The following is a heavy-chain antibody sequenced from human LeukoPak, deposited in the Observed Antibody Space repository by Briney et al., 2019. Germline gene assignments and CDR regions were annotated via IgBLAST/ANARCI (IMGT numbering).Heavy chain of an antibody. V-gene: IGHV3-30*04. CDR3: ARATSIHVWLQTLDF. CDR1: GFTFSSYA. D-gene: IGHD3-10*01. CDR2: ISYDGSNE. Sequence: GGSLRLSCAASGFTFSSYAMHWVRQAPGKGLEWVAVISYDGSNEHYADSVKGRFTISRDNSKNTLYLQMNSLRAEDTAMFYCARATSIHVWLQTLDFWGQGILVTVSS. J-gene: IGHJ4*02.